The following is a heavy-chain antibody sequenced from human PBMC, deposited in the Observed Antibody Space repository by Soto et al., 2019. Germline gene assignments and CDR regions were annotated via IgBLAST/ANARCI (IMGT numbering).Heavy chain of an antibody. D-gene: IGHD3-3*01. Sequence: QVQLVQSGAEVKKPGSSVNVSCRTSGGTFGNSAVTWVRQAPGQGLEWLGGIVPMFGTANYAQKFQGRATMTADDSTITAYMELNSLKTDDTAVYYCARDGDPQSAFWSGPLGGGRFDPWGHGPLVTVSS. CDR3: ARDGDPQSAFWSGPLGGGRFDP. CDR2: IVPMFGTA. J-gene: IGHJ5*02. CDR1: GGTFGNSA. V-gene: IGHV1-69*12.